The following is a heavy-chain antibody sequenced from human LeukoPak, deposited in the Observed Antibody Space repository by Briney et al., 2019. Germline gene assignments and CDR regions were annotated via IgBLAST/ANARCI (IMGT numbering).Heavy chain of an antibody. CDR1: GFTFGDYA. CDR2: IRSKAYGGTT. CDR3: TRADYWDYYYYMDV. J-gene: IGHJ6*03. D-gene: IGHD4-11*01. V-gene: IGHV3-49*04. Sequence: GGSLRLSCTASGFTFGDYAMSWVRQAPGKGLEWVGFIRSKAYGGTTEYAASVKGRFTISRDDSKSIAYLQMNSLKTEDTAVYYCTRADYWDYYYYMDVWGKGTTVTVSS.